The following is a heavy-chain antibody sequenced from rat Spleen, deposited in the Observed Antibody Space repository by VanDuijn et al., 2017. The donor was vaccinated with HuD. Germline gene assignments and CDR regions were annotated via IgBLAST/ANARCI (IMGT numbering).Heavy chain of an antibody. CDR2: IWGDVST. J-gene: IGHJ2*01. V-gene: IGHV2-13*01. CDR1: GFSLSNYG. Sequence: QVQLKESGPGLVQPSQTLSLTCTVSGFSLSNYGVLWVRQPPGKGLEWMGGIWGDVSTDYNSVLKSRLSISRDISKSQVFLKMNSLQTEDTATYYCARDPPGYYPFDYWGQGVMVTVSS. D-gene: IGHD1-4*01. CDR3: ARDPPGYYPFDY.